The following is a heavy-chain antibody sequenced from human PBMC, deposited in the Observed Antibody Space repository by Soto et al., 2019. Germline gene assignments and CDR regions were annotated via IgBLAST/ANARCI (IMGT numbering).Heavy chain of an antibody. V-gene: IGHV4-31*03. J-gene: IGHJ4*02. D-gene: IGHD6-19*01. CDR1: GGSISSGGYY. CDR3: ARDLAVGLVDY. Sequence: SETLSLTCTVSGGSISSGGYYWSWIRQHPGKGLERIGNIYYSGSTYYNPSLKSRVTISVDTSKNQFSLKLSSVTAADTAVYYCARDLAVGLVDYWGQGSLVTVSS. CDR2: IYYSGST.